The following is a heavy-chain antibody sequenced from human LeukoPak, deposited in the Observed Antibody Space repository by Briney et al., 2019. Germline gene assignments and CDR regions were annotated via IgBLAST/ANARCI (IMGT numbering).Heavy chain of an antibody. V-gene: IGHV4-59*08. J-gene: IGHJ3*02. CDR2: IYYSGST. D-gene: IGHD3-10*01. Sequence: PSETLSLTCTVSGGSISSYYWSWIRQPPGKGLEWIGYIYYSGSTNYNPSLKSRVTISVDTSKNQFSLKLSSVTAADTAVYYCARQGTYYYGSGSYMAFDIWGQGKMVTVSS. CDR3: ARQGTYYYGSGSYMAFDI. CDR1: GGSISSYY.